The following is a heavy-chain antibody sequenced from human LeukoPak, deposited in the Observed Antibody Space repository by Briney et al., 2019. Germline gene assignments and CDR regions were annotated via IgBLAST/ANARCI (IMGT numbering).Heavy chain of an antibody. Sequence: ASVKVSCKASGYTFTSYYMHWVRQAPGQGLEWMGIINPSGGSTSYAQKFQGRVTMTRDMSTSTVYMELSSLRSEDTAVYYCARGKVDYAYYYYYMDVWGKGTTVTVSS. CDR1: GYTFTSYY. CDR2: INPSGGST. CDR3: ARGKVDYAYYYYYMDV. J-gene: IGHJ6*03. D-gene: IGHD4-17*01. V-gene: IGHV1-46*01.